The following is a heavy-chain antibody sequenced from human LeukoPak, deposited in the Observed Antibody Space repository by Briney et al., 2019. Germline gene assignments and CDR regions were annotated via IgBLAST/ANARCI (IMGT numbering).Heavy chain of an antibody. CDR3: ARGSGSFSGGFDY. J-gene: IGHJ4*02. Sequence: GESLRLSCAASGFTFSSYGMHWVRQTPGKGLEWVTTIWSDGTNKYFADSVKGRFTISRDNSKNTLYLQMNSLRAEDTAVYYCARGSGSFSGGFDYWGQGTLVTVSS. V-gene: IGHV3-33*01. CDR1: GFTFSSYG. D-gene: IGHD1-26*01. CDR2: IWSDGTNK.